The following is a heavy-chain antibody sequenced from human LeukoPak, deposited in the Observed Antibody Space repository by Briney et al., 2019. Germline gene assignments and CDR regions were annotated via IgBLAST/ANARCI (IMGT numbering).Heavy chain of an antibody. Sequence: PGGSLRLSCAASGFTFSSYAMSWVRQAPGKGLEWVSAISGSGGSTYYADSVKGRFTISRDNSKNTLYLQMNSLRAGDTAVYYCAKPPGLYYDFWSGYFPFDYWGQGTLVTVSS. CDR3: AKPPGLYYDFWSGYFPFDY. V-gene: IGHV3-23*01. J-gene: IGHJ4*02. CDR1: GFTFSSYA. CDR2: ISGSGGST. D-gene: IGHD3-3*01.